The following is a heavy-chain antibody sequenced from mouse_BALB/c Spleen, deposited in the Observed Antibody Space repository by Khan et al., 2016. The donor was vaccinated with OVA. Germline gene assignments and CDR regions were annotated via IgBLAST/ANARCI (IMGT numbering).Heavy chain of an antibody. V-gene: IGHV2-6-1*01. CDR3: ARQPYYHYNVMDY. Sequence: QVQLKQSGPGLVAPSQSLSITCTISGFSLTDYGVHWVRQPPGKGLEWLVLMWSDGSTTYNSALKSRLTISKDNSKSQVFLKMNSFQTDDTAMYFCARQPYYHYNVMDYWGQGTSVTVSS. J-gene: IGHJ4*01. D-gene: IGHD2-10*01. CDR1: GFSLTDYG. CDR2: MWSDGST.